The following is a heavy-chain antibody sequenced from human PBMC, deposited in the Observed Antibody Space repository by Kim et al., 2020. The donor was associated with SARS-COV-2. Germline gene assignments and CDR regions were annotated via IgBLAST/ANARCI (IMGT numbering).Heavy chain of an antibody. D-gene: IGHD6-25*01. CDR3: SRGFRGDY. Sequence: GGTTEYGASVKGRFTISGDDSKSIAYLQMDSLRPEDTAVYYCSRGFRGDYWGQGTLVTVSS. J-gene: IGHJ4*02. CDR2: GGTT. V-gene: IGHV3-49*02.